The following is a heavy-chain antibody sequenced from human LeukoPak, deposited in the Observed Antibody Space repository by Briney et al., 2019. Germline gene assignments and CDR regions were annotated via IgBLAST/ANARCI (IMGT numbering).Heavy chain of an antibody. Sequence: PSETLSLTCTVSGGSISSSSYYWGWIRQPPGKGLEWIGSIYYSGSTYYNPSLKSRVTISVDTSKNQFSLKLSSVTAADTAVYYCARGGGSYYGGFDYWGQGTLVTVSS. V-gene: IGHV4-39*01. J-gene: IGHJ4*02. CDR2: IYYSGST. D-gene: IGHD1-26*01. CDR1: GGSISSSSYY. CDR3: ARGGGSYYGGFDY.